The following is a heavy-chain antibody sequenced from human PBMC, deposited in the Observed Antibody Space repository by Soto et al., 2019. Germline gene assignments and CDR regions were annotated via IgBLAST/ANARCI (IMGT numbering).Heavy chain of an antibody. V-gene: IGHV4-31*03. CDR3: ARGRYCSGGSCYYIYYYYGMDV. D-gene: IGHD2-15*01. J-gene: IGHJ6*02. CDR1: GGCINNGGYY. Sequence: SETLSLTCTVSGGCINNGGYYWSWIRQHPGKGLEWIGYIYYSGSTYYNPSLKSRVTISVDTSKNQVSLKLSSVTAADTAVYYCARGRYCSGGSCYYIYYYYGMDVWGQGTTVTVSS. CDR2: IYYSGST.